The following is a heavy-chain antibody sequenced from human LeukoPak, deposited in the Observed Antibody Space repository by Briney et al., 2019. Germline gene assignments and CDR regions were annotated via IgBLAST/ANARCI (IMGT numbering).Heavy chain of an antibody. J-gene: IGHJ3*02. CDR3: ARTTLDTAMVDNAFDI. V-gene: IGHV1-69*04. D-gene: IGHD5-18*01. CDR1: GGTFSSYA. Sequence: GASVKVSCKASGGTFSSYAISWVRQAPGQGLEWMGRIIPIFGIANYAQKFQGRVTITADKSTSTAYMELSSLRSEDTAVYYCARTTLDTAMVDNAFDIWGQGTMVTVSS. CDR2: IIPIFGIA.